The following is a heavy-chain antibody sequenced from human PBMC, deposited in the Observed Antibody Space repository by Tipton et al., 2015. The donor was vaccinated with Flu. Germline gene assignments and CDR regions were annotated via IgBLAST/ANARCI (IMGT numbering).Heavy chain of an antibody. D-gene: IGHD6-19*01. V-gene: IGHV3-11*01. CDR3: GRDRRVAVAGIYPPLVTAAMDV. CDR2: IRDTGSST. CDR1: GFTFSDYY. J-gene: IGHJ6*02. Sequence: SLRLSCAASGFTFSDYYMSWIRQAPGKGLECVSYIRDTGSSTYYADSVKGRFTISRDNAKNSLILQMTSLRSEDTAVYYCGRDRRVAVAGIYPPLVTAAMDVWVQG.